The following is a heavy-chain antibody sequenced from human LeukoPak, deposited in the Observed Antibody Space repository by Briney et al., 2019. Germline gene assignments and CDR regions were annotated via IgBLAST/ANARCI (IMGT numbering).Heavy chain of an antibody. D-gene: IGHD5-18*01. V-gene: IGHV1-18*01. CDR3: ARSNVDTASDRFDP. Sequence: ASVKVSCKASGYTFTSYGISWVRQAPGQGLEWMGWISAYNGNTKSAQKLQGRVTMTTDTSTNTAYMELRSLRSDDTAVFYCARSNVDTASDRFDPWGQGTLVTVSS. CDR2: ISAYNGNT. J-gene: IGHJ5*02. CDR1: GYTFTSYG.